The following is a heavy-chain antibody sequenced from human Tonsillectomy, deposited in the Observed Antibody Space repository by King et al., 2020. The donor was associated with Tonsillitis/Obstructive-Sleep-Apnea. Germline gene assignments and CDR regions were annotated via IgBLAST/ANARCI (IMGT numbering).Heavy chain of an antibody. CDR2: ISWNGDNI. V-gene: IGHV3-9*01. CDR1: GFTFDDYA. J-gene: IGHJ4*02. CDR3: ARGYDLWNSYLGTYYFDY. Sequence: DVQLVESGGGLVQPGRSLRLSCAASGFTFDDYAMHWVRQAPGKGLECVSGISWNGDNIGYADSVKGRFTISRDNAKKSLYLQMNSLRAEDTALYYCARGYDLWNSYLGTYYFDYWGQGILVTVSS. D-gene: IGHD3-3*01.